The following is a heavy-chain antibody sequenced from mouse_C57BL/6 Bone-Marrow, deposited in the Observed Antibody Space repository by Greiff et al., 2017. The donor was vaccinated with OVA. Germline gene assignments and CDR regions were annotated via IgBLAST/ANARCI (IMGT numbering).Heavy chain of an antibody. J-gene: IGHJ3*01. V-gene: IGHV1-81*01. CDR1: GYTLTSYG. CDR3: ATLCSWFAY. D-gene: IGHD2-3*01. CDR2: IYPRSGNN. Sequence: QVQLQQSGAELAGPGASVKLSCKASGYTLTSYGISWVKQRTGQGLEWIGEIYPRSGNNYYNEKFKGKATLNADKSSSTAYMELRSLTSEDSAVYFCATLCSWFAYWGQGTLVTVSA.